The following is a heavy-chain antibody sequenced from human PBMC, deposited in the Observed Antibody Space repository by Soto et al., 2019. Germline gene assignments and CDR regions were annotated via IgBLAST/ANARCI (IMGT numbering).Heavy chain of an antibody. D-gene: IGHD3-3*01. CDR2: IGATTGST. CDR3: AKEHYDFGSAYTGVYFDS. Sequence: EVHLLESGGGLVQPGGSLRLSCAASGVIFRNYAMSWVRQAPGKGLEWVASIGATTGSTYYADSVQGRFAISRDNSENMLFLHLNSLRADDTAVYYCAKEHYDFGSAYTGVYFDSWGQGTLVTVSS. CDR1: GVIFRNYA. J-gene: IGHJ4*02. V-gene: IGHV3-23*01.